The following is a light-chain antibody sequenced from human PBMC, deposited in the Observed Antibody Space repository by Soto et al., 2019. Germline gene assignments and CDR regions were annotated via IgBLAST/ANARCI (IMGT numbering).Light chain of an antibody. CDR2: WAS. V-gene: IGKV4-1*01. CDR1: QSVLYRSNSKNY. CDR3: QQYFSTPLT. Sequence: DIVMTQSPDSLSVSLGERATINCKSSQSVLYRSNSKNYLAWYQQKPGHPPKLLIYWASTRESGVPDRFSGSGPGTDFTLTIRSLQAEDVAVYYCQQYFSTPLTFGGGTKVDIK. J-gene: IGKJ4*01.